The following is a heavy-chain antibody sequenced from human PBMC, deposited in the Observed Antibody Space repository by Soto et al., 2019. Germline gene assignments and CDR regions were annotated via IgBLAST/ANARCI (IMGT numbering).Heavy chain of an antibody. V-gene: IGHV3-53*02. J-gene: IGHJ6*02. CDR2: IYRGGST. Sequence: EVQLVETGGGLIQPGGSLRLSCAASGFTVGSTYMNWVRQAPGKGLEWVPGIYRGGSTDYADSVTGGFTTSTDNSKNTXXXXXXXXXADATAVYYWARETELLCMDVWGQGTTVTVCS. CDR3: ARETELLCMDV. D-gene: IGHD3-10*01. CDR1: GFTVGSTY.